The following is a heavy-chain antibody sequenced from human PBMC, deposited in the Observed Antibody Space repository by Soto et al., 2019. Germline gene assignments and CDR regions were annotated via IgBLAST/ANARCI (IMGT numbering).Heavy chain of an antibody. CDR1: GFTFDDYA. CDR3: AKEIAAMDTTVDY. D-gene: IGHD5-18*01. Sequence: DVQLVESGGGLVQPGRSLRLSCAASGFTFDDYAMHWVRQAPGKGLEWVSGISWNSGSIGYADSVKGRFTISRDNAKNSLYLQMNSLRAEDTALYYCAKEIAAMDTTVDYWGQGTLVTVSS. J-gene: IGHJ4*02. V-gene: IGHV3-9*01. CDR2: ISWNSGSI.